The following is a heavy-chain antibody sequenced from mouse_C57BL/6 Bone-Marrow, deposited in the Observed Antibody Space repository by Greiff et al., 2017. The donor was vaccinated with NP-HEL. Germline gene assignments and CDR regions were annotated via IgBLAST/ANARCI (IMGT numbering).Heavy chain of an antibody. CDR2: IDPSDSET. Sequence: QVQLQQPGAELVRPGSSVKLSCKASGYTFTSYWMHWVKQRPIQGLEWIGNIDPSDSETHYNQKFKDKATLTVDKSSSTAYMQLSSLTSEDSAVYYCARGGVKRDCDYWGQGTTLTVSS. V-gene: IGHV1-52*01. J-gene: IGHJ2*01. CDR1: GYTFTSYW. D-gene: IGHD2-1*01. CDR3: ARGGVKRDCDY.